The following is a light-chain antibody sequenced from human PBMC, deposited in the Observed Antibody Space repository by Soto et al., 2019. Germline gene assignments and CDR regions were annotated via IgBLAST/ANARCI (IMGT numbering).Light chain of an antibody. J-gene: IGKJ1*01. V-gene: IGKV3-15*01. Sequence: EIVMTQSPATLSVSPGGRATLSCRASQSISDALAWYQQKPGQAPRLLIYGASTRAPGFPARFSGSGSGTDLTLTISSLQSEDGEVYDCQQYNNWPWTFGQGTKVDIK. CDR3: QQYNNWPWT. CDR1: QSISDA. CDR2: GAS.